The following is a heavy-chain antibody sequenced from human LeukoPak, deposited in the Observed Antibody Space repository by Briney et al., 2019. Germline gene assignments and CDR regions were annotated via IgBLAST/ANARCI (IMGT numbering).Heavy chain of an antibody. CDR3: AKKRDGELTTTGYSDY. Sequence: GGSLRLSCAASGFTFSSYAMSWVRQAPGKGLEWVSAISGSGGSTYYADSVKGRFTISRDNSKNTLYLQMNSLRAEDTAVYYCAKKRDGELTTTGYSDYWGQGTLVTVSS. J-gene: IGHJ4*02. CDR1: GFTFSSYA. V-gene: IGHV3-23*01. D-gene: IGHD1-26*01. CDR2: ISGSGGST.